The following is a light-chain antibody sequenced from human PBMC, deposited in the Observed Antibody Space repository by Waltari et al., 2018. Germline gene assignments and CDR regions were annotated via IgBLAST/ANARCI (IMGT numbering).Light chain of an antibody. CDR1: ALPSQY. Sequence: SYELTQPPSMSLSTGQTARIPSSEDALPSQYASCYQQRPGQAPMLMIYQDTQRPSEIPERFSGSSSGTTVTLTISEVQAEDEADYYCQSADGSGTYVVFGGGTKLTVL. J-gene: IGLJ2*01. CDR3: QSADGSGTYVV. CDR2: QDT. V-gene: IGLV3-25*03.